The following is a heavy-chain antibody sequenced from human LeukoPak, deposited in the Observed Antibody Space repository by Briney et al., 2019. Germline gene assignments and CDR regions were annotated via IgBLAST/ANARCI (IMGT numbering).Heavy chain of an antibody. CDR1: GFTFSRYA. J-gene: IGHJ4*02. D-gene: IGHD6-19*01. CDR2: ISVSSRRA. CDR3: ALYSSGWYFDY. V-gene: IGHV3-23*01. Sequence: GGSLRLSCAASGFTFSRYAMSWVRQAPGKGLEWVSLISVSSRRAHYADSVQGRFTISRDNSKNTLYLQMNSLRAEDTAVYYCALYSSGWYFDYWGQGTLVTVSS.